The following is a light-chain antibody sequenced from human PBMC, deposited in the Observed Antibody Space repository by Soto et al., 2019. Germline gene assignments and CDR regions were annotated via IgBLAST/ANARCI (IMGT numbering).Light chain of an antibody. Sequence: EIVLTQSRATLCASPGERATLSGPASQTVGVRLAWYQHKPGQAPRLLIYEASNRAAGVPGRFSGSGSGTDFTLTITRLEPEDFAFYYCHQRQRWPRTFGQGTKVDIK. CDR2: EAS. V-gene: IGKV3-11*01. CDR1: QTVGVR. J-gene: IGKJ1*01. CDR3: HQRQRWPRT.